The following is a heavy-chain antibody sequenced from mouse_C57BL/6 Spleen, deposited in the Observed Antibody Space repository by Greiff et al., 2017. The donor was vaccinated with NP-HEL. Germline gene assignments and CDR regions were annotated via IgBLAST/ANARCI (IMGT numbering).Heavy chain of an antibody. J-gene: IGHJ4*01. V-gene: IGHV14-2*01. CDR1: GFNIKDYY. CDR2: IDPEDGET. D-gene: IGHD1-1*01. Sequence: EVQLQQSGAELVKPGASVKLSCTASGFNIKDYYMHWVKQRTEQGLEWIGRIDPEDGETKYAPKFQGKATITADTASNTAYMQLSSLTSEDPAVYYCAREDTAVVGAMDYWGQGTSVTVSS. CDR3: AREDTAVVGAMDY.